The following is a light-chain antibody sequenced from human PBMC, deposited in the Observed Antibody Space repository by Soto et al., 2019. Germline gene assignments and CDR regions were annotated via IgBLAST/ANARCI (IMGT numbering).Light chain of an antibody. Sequence: EILLTQSPANLFVAPGERTTLSCRASESVAGHLAWYQQKPGQAPRILIYGASSRATGIPDRLSGSGSGTEFTLIISRPQPEDFAVYYCQQYGSSPWTXGQGTKVDIK. J-gene: IGKJ1*01. CDR2: GAS. CDR1: ESVAGH. CDR3: QQYGSSPWT. V-gene: IGKV3D-15*01.